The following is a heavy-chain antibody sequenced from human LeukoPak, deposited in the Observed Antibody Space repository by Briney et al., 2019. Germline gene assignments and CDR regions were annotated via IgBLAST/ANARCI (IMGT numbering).Heavy chain of an antibody. CDR3: ARPHSYGSTYFDC. Sequence: GASVKVSCKASGYTFTRYGVSWVRQAPGQGLEWMGWISTYNGNTYYAQRLQGRVTMTTDTSTSTVYMELRSLRSDDTAVYYCARPHSYGSTYFDCWGQGTLVTVSS. CDR1: GYTFTRYG. CDR2: ISTYNGNT. J-gene: IGHJ4*02. D-gene: IGHD4-17*01. V-gene: IGHV1-18*04.